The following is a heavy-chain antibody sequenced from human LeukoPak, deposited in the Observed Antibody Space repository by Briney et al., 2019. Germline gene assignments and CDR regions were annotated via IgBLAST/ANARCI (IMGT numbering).Heavy chain of an antibody. D-gene: IGHD3-10*01. CDR1: GGPFSGYF. Sequence: SETLSLTCAVSGGPFSGYFWSWIRQSSGKGLEWIGEIHNSGTTNYNPSLNSRVTISEDTSKNQFYLNLSSVTAADTAVYYCARRFYYYLGSFPFDFWGQGTLVTVSS. CDR3: ARRFYYYLGSFPFDF. CDR2: IHNSGTT. V-gene: IGHV4-34*01. J-gene: IGHJ4*02.